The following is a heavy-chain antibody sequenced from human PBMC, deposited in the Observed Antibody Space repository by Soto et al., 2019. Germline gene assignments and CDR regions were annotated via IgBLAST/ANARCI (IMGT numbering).Heavy chain of an antibody. Sequence: SVKVSCKASGVSFSGYAFSWVRQAPGQGLEWMGGIMPLFGKPDYAQKFQGRVTITADESTSTTYMELSSLRSEDTALYFCASASSTSWLYYFDYWGQGTRVTVSS. D-gene: IGHD2-2*01. V-gene: IGHV1-69*13. CDR3: ASASSTSWLYYFDY. J-gene: IGHJ4*02. CDR1: GVSFSGYA. CDR2: IMPLFGKP.